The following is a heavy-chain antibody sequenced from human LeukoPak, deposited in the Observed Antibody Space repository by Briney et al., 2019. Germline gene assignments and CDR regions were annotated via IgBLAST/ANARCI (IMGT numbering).Heavy chain of an antibody. CDR3: AKYWGDSGTYVFNY. CDR1: SGSMSGSY. J-gene: IGHJ4*02. V-gene: IGHV4-59*03. D-gene: IGHD3-16*01. CDR2: IYYSGST. Sequence: ASETLSLTCTVSSGSMSGSYWSWLRQSPGKGLEWFGYIYYSGSTNYNPSLRSRVTMSVDTSKNQFTLKLSSVTAADTAVYYCAKYWGDSGTYVFNYWGQGTLVTVSS.